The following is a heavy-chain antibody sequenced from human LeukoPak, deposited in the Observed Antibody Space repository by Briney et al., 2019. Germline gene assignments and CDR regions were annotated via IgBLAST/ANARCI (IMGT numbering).Heavy chain of an antibody. CDR3: ARETLWSRDWFDP. CDR2: INSDGSST. Sequence: GGSLRLSCATSGFILSNYWIHWVRQAPGKGLVWVSHINSDGSSTNYADSVKGRFTITRDNAKNTLYLQMDSLRAEDTAVYYCARETLWSRDWFDPWGQGTLVTVSS. J-gene: IGHJ5*02. D-gene: IGHD2-21*01. CDR1: GFILSNYW. V-gene: IGHV3-74*01.